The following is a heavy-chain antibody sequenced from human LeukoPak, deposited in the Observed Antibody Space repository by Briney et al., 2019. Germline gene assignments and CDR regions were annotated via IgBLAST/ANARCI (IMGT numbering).Heavy chain of an antibody. Sequence: PGGSLRLSWAASGFTVRDYYMSSVRQAAGKWLELVSYSSTSGSTIYYADPVKGRFTRSGKNAKNSLYVQMSSLRAEDTALYYWARGGYSGYDGFDYWGQGTLVTVSS. CDR3: ARGGYSGYDGFDY. CDR1: GFTVRDYY. CDR2: SSTSGSTI. D-gene: IGHD5-12*01. J-gene: IGHJ4*02. V-gene: IGHV3-11*01.